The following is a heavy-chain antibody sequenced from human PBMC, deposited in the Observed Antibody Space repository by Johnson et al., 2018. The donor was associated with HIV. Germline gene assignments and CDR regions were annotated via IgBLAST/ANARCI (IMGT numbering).Heavy chain of an antibody. CDR2: ISYDGSNQ. J-gene: IGHJ3*02. CDR1: GFTFSSYA. CDR3: TTFNSQMGEDVFDI. Sequence: QVQLVESGGGVVQPGRSLRLSCAASGFTFSSYAMHWVRQAPGKGLEWVAVISYDGSNQYYADSVKGRFTISRDNSKNTLFLQMNGLRVEDTAIYYCTTFNSQMGEDVFDIWGQGTMVTVSS. V-gene: IGHV3-30-3*01. D-gene: IGHD3-16*01.